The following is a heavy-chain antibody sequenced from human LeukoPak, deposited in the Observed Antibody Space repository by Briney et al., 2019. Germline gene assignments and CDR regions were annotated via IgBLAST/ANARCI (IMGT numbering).Heavy chain of an antibody. CDR3: ARVQLELRGTDSYYYLDV. CDR2: VYASGRS. J-gene: IGHJ6*03. D-gene: IGHD1-1*01. Sequence: KPSETLSLTCSVSGASISIYYWNWIRQSAGRGLEWIGRVYASGRSKYNPSLQSRVSMSVDKSKKQFSLELSSVTAADTAVYYCARVQLELRGTDSYYYLDVWSKGTTVTVSS. V-gene: IGHV4-4*07. CDR1: GASISIYY.